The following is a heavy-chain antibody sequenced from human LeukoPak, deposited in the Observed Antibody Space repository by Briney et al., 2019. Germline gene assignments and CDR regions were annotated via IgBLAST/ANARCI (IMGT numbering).Heavy chain of an antibody. Sequence: SETLSLTCAVYGGSFSGYYWSWIRHPPGKGLERIGEINHSGSTNYNPSLKSRVTISVDTSKNQFSLKLSSVTAADTAVYYCARARKWWELPRRGGLYFDYWGQGTLVTVSS. CDR1: GGSFSGYY. CDR3: ARARKWWELPRRGGLYFDY. V-gene: IGHV4-34*01. D-gene: IGHD1-26*01. J-gene: IGHJ4*02. CDR2: INHSGST.